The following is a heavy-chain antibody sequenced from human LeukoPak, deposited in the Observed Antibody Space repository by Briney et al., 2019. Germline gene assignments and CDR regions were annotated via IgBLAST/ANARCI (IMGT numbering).Heavy chain of an antibody. CDR2: ISSSGSTI. Sequence: GGSLRLSCAASGFTFSSYEMNWVRQAPGKGLEWVLYISSSGSTIYYADSVKGRFTISRDNAKNSLYLQMNSLRAEDTAVYYCAREYCSGGSCYVDYWGQGTLVTVSS. V-gene: IGHV3-48*03. CDR1: GFTFSSYE. D-gene: IGHD2-15*01. J-gene: IGHJ4*02. CDR3: AREYCSGGSCYVDY.